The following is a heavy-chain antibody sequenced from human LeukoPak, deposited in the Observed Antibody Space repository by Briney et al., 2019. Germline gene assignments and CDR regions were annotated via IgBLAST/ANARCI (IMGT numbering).Heavy chain of an antibody. CDR1: GFTFSSYA. J-gene: IGHJ4*02. CDR2: IYSGGST. Sequence: PEGSLRLSCAASGFTFSSYAMSWVRQAPGKGLEWVSVIYSGGSTYYADSVKGRFTISRDNSKNTLYLQMNSLRAEDTAVYYCARRQLWLYYFDYWGQGTLVTVSS. CDR3: ARRQLWLYYFDY. V-gene: IGHV3-66*01. D-gene: IGHD5-18*01.